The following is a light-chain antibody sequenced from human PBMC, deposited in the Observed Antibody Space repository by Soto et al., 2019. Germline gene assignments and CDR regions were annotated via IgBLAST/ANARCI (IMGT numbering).Light chain of an antibody. V-gene: IGLV3-21*04. CDR1: KIGGKS. CDR3: QVWDSSSDHYV. J-gene: IGLJ1*01. Sequence: SYELTQPPSESVAPGETASITCGGDKIGGKSVHWYQQRPGQAPVLVMYYDNDRPSEIPERFSGSNSGNTATLSISRVEAGDEADYYCQVWDSSSDHYVFGTGTKLTVL. CDR2: YDN.